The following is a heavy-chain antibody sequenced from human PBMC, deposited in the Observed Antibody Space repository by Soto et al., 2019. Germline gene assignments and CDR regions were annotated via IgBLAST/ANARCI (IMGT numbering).Heavy chain of an antibody. D-gene: IGHD3-3*01. CDR3: CYDFWNAPIDY. V-gene: IGHV3-30-3*01. CDR2: ISYDGSNK. J-gene: IGHJ4*02. Sequence: WRSLRLSCAASGCTFSSYAMHWVRQAPGKGLERVAVISYDGSNKYYADSVKGRFTISRDNSNNTLSLQMNSLRDEDTAVYYCCYDFWNAPIDYWCQGTLVTVSS. CDR1: GCTFSSYA.